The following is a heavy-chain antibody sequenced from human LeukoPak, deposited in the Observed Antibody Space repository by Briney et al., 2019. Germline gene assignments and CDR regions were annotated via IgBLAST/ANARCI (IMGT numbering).Heavy chain of an antibody. CDR1: GFTFSSYG. J-gene: IGHJ3*02. Sequence: PGGSLRLSCAASGFTFSSYGMHWVRQAPGKGLEWVAVISYDGSNKYYADSVKGRFTISRDNSKSTLYLQMNSLRAEDTAVYYCATAGDDAFDIWGQGTMVTVSS. D-gene: IGHD3-16*01. V-gene: IGHV3-30*03. CDR2: ISYDGSNK. CDR3: ATAGDDAFDI.